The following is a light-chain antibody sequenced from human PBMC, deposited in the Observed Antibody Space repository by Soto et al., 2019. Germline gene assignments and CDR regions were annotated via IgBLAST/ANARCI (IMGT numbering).Light chain of an antibody. J-gene: IGKJ3*01. Sequence: EIVLAQSPGTLSLSPGQRATLSCRASQSVSRDYVAWYQHKPGQAPRLLIYAASSRPSGIPDRFGGSGSGTDFTLTISSVEPEDFAVYYCQQYGASPFTFGPGTRVEI. V-gene: IGKV3-20*01. CDR1: QSVSRDY. CDR2: AAS. CDR3: QQYGASPFT.